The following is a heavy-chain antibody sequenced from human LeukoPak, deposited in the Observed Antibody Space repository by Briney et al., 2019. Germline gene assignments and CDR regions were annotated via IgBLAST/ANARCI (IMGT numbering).Heavy chain of an antibody. CDR3: AKVSGRYCSSTSCPLFDY. D-gene: IGHD2-2*01. CDR1: GFTFSSYS. V-gene: IGHV3-23*01. CDR2: ISGSGGST. Sequence: GGSLRLSCAASGFTFSSYSMNWVRQAPGKGLEWVSAISGSGGSTYYADSVKGRFTISRDNSKNTLYLQMNSLRAEDTAVYYCAKVSGRYCSSTSCPLFDYWGQGTLVTVSS. J-gene: IGHJ4*02.